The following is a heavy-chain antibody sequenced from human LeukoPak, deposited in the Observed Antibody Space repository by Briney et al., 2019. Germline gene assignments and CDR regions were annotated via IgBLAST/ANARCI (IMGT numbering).Heavy chain of an antibody. J-gene: IGHJ6*02. CDR1: GFTFSSYA. V-gene: IGHV3-23*01. CDR2: ISGSGGST. CDR3: AKAPRAAAGTYNGMDV. Sequence: GGSLRLSCAASGFTFSSYAMSWVRQAPGKGLEWVSAISGSGGSTYYADSVKGRFTISRDNSKNTLYLQMNSLRAEDTAVYYCAKAPRAAAGTYNGMDVWGQGTTLTVSS. D-gene: IGHD6-13*01.